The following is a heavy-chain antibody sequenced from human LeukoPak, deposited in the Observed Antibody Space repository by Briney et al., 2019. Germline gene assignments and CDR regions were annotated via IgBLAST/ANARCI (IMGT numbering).Heavy chain of an antibody. J-gene: IGHJ4*01. Sequence: ASVKVSRMFSVYTHTELSMHWVRRAPGKGRAWMGVLDPEDRETIYAQKFQCRVTMTEDTSTDTAYMELSSLRSEDTAVYYCATYPHYPYYIDYWGHGTLVTVSS. CDR3: ATYPHYPYYIDY. D-gene: IGHD3-10*01. CDR1: VYTHTELS. CDR2: LDPEDRET. V-gene: IGHV1-24*01.